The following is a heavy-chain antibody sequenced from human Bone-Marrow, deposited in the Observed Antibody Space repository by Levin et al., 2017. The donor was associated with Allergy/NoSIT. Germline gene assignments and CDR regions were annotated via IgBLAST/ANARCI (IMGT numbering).Heavy chain of an antibody. CDR1: GFTFSNYY. CDR3: TRDGGSVASHDWYFDL. Sequence: GEFLKISCAASGFTFSNYYMHWVRQAPGKGLVWVSRIKIDGSSTNYADSVQGRFTISRDNAKNTVYLQMNSLRADDTAVYYCTRDGGSVASHDWYFDLWGRGTLVTVSS. J-gene: IGHJ2*01. D-gene: IGHD3-16*01. V-gene: IGHV3-74*01. CDR2: IKIDGSST.